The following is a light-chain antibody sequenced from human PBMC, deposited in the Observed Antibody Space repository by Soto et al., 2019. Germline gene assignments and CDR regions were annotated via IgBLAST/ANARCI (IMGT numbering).Light chain of an antibody. Sequence: QSVLTQPPSASGTPGQRVTIACSGSSSNIGSTTVKWYQQLPGTAPKLLIYNNNQRPPGGPDRFSGSKSGSSASLAISGLQSEDEADYYCEAWDDSMNGVVFGGGTKLTVL. CDR3: EAWDDSMNGVV. CDR2: NNN. CDR1: SSNIGSTT. J-gene: IGLJ3*02. V-gene: IGLV1-44*01.